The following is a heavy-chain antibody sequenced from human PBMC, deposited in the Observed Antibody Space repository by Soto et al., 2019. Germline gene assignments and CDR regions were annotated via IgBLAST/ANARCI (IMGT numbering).Heavy chain of an antibody. CDR1: GGSISSSSYY. V-gene: IGHV4-39*01. CDR3: ARLSSRELLRFDY. D-gene: IGHD1-26*01. J-gene: IGHJ4*02. Sequence: QLQLQESGPGLVKPSETLSLTCTVSGGSISSSSYYWGWIRQPPGKGLEWIGSIYYSGSTYYNPSLKRRATISVDTSKNQFSLKLSSVTAADTAVYYCARLSSRELLRFDYWGQGTLVTVSS. CDR2: IYYSGST.